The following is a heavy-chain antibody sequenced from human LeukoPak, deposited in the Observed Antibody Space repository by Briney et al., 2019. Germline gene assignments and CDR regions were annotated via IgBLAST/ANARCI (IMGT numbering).Heavy chain of an antibody. D-gene: IGHD3-22*01. CDR2: IYYSGST. V-gene: IGHV4-59*01. Sequence: TSETLSLTCTVSGGSISSYYWSWIRQPPGKGLEGIGYIYYSGSTNYNPSLKSRVTISVDTSKNQFSLKLSSVTAADTAVYYCARDGAYYDSSGFLDYWGQGTLVTVSS. CDR3: ARDGAYYDSSGFLDY. CDR1: GGSISSYY. J-gene: IGHJ4*02.